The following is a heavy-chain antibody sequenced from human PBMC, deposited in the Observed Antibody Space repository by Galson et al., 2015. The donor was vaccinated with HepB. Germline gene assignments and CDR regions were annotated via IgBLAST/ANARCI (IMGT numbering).Heavy chain of an antibody. V-gene: IGHV1-8*01. Sequence: SVKVSCKASGYTFTSYDINWVRQATGQGLEWMGWMNPNSGNTGYAQKFQGRVTMTRNTSISTAYMELSSLRSEDTAVYYCARGQSSSWYFRRGYYYYMDVWGKGTTVTVSS. CDR1: GYTFTSYD. CDR3: ARGQSSSWYFRRGYYYYMDV. CDR2: MNPNSGNT. J-gene: IGHJ6*03. D-gene: IGHD6-13*01.